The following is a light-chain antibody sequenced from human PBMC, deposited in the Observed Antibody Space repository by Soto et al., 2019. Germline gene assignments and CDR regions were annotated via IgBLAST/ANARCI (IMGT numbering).Light chain of an antibody. J-gene: IGKJ1*01. CDR2: VAS. V-gene: IGKV3-20*01. CDR3: QHYGSSLWT. Sequence: ETVLTQSPGTLYLSPGERATLSCRASQSITSTYLTWYQQKPGQAPRLRIYVASSSATRIPHGFSGSGSGTDFTLTVNRREPEDFAGYYCQHYGSSLWTFGQGTKVELK. CDR1: QSITSTY.